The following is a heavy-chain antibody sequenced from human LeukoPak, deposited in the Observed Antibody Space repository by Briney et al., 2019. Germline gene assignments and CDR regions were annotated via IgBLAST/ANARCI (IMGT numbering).Heavy chain of an antibody. D-gene: IGHD3-10*01. CDR3: ARDYLGFGESGFDY. J-gene: IGHJ4*02. CDR1: GFSFSDHN. V-gene: IGHV3-21*01. CDR2: ISGRSNYI. Sequence: PGGSLRLSCAVSGFSFSDHNMNWVRQAPGKGLEWVASISGRSNYIYYADSLKGRVTVSRDNARNSLFLQMTSLRAEDTDVYYCARDYLGFGESGFDYWGQGTQVIVSS.